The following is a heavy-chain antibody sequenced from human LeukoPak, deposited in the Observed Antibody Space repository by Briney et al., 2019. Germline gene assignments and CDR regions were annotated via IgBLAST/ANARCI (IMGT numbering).Heavy chain of an antibody. D-gene: IGHD2-15*01. J-gene: IGHJ4*02. CDR3: ARVGGVGAADDYYFDY. CDR1: GFTFSSYG. CDR2: ISSSSSYI. Sequence: PGGSLRLSCAASGFTFSSYGMNWVRQAPGKGLEWVSSISSSSSYIYYADSVKGRFTISRDNAKNSLYLQMNSLRAEDTAVYYCARVGGVGAADDYYFDYWGQGTLVTVSS. V-gene: IGHV3-21*01.